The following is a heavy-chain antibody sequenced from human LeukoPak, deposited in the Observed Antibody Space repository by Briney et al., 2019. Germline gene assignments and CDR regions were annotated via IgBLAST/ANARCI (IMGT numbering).Heavy chain of an antibody. D-gene: IGHD6-13*01. CDR2: IYYSGST. J-gene: IGHJ4*02. V-gene: IGHV4-59*01. Sequence: KPSETLSLTCTVSGGSISSYYWSWIRQPPGKGLEWIGYIYYSGSTNYNPSLKSRVTISVDTSKNQFSLKLSSVTAADTAVYYCARGRRNSSSWYDDYWGQGTLVIVSS. CDR3: ARGRRNSSSWYDDY. CDR1: GGSISSYY.